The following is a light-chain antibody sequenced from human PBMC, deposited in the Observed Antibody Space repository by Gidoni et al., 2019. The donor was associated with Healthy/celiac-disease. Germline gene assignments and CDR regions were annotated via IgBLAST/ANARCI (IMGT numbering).Light chain of an antibody. V-gene: IGKV1-5*03. CDR2: NAF. CDR3: QQYNSYST. J-gene: IGKJ1*01. Sequence: DIQMTQSPSPLSASVGDRVTITCLASQIISSWLAWYQQKPGKATKLLIYNAFSLEIGVPSRLSGSGSGTDFTLTISSLQPDDFATYYCQQYNSYSTFGQGTKVEIK. CDR1: QIISSW.